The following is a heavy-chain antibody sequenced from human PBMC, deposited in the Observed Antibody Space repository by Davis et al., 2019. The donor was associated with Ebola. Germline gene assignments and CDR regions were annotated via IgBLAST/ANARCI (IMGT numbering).Heavy chain of an antibody. CDR1: DDSISRGGYY. V-gene: IGHV4-31*03. D-gene: IGHD6-19*01. CDR3: ATATSNGWPLGHYYMDV. Sequence: SETLSLTCSVSDDSISRGGYYWNWIRQHPGKGLEWIGNIYYSGSTDYNPSLESRVIISIDTSKKQFALKLTSVTAADTAVYYCATATSNGWPLGHYYMDVWGKGTTVTVSS. J-gene: IGHJ6*03. CDR2: IYYSGST.